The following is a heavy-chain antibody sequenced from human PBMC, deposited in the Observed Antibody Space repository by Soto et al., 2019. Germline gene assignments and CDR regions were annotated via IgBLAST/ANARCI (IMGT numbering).Heavy chain of an antibody. D-gene: IGHD4-17*01. V-gene: IGHV3-23*01. CDR2: INPSGDIT. CDR1: GLTFSRYA. J-gene: IGHJ4*02. Sequence: EEQLLESGGVLVQPGGSLRLSCAASGLTFSRYAMSWVRQAPGKGLEWVSIINPSGDITYYGDSVKGRFTVSRDNCKNTRSMQMNSLRAEDTAVYYCAKSLRPSALTTSYFDYRGQGTLVTVSS. CDR3: AKSLRPSALTTSYFDY.